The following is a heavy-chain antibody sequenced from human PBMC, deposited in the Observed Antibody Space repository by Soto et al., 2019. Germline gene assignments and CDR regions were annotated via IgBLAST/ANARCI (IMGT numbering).Heavy chain of an antibody. CDR3: AKDNGGYYDSSGNFEY. J-gene: IGHJ4*02. D-gene: IGHD3-22*01. CDR1: GFTFDDYA. V-gene: IGHV3-9*01. Sequence: EVQLVESGGGLVQPGRSLRLSCVASGFTFDDYAIHWVRQVPGKGLEWVSGISWNGATMGYGDAVKGRFTISRDNTKNSLYLQMNSLRPEDTAFYYCAKDNGGYYDSSGNFEYWGQGTLVSVSS. CDR2: ISWNGATM.